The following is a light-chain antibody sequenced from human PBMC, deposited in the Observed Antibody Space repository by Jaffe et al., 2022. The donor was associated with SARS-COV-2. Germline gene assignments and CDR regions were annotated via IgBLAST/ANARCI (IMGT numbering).Light chain of an antibody. CDR2: GAS. J-gene: IGKJ1*01. Sequence: EIVMTQSPGTLSVSPGERATLSCRASQSVSSNLVWYQQKPGQAPRLLIYGASTRATGIPARFSGSGSGTEFTLTISSLQSEDFAVYYCQQYKNWPKTFGQGTKVEIK. CDR1: QSVSSN. CDR3: QQYKNWPKT. V-gene: IGKV3-15*01.